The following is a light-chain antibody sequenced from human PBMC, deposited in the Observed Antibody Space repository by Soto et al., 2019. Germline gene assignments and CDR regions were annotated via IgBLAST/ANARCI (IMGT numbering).Light chain of an antibody. CDR1: QDIANQ. CDR2: DAS. CDR3: QQYDQLPYT. V-gene: IGKV1-33*01. Sequence: DIQMTQSPSSLSASVGDRVTITCQASQDIANQLNWYQHKSGIAPKVLIYDASTLETGVPSRFSGNGSGTNFTFAINSLQPEDIATYFCQQYDQLPYTFGQGTKLEIK. J-gene: IGKJ2*01.